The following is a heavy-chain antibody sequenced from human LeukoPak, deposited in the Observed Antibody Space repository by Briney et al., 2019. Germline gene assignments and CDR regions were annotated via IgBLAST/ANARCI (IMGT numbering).Heavy chain of an antibody. CDR2: ISAYNGNT. D-gene: IGHD3-10*01. CDR3: ARGTEYYYGSGA. Sequence: ASVKVSCKASGYTFTSYGISWVRQAPGQGLEWMGWISAYNGNTNYAQKFQGRVTMTRNTSISTAYMELSSLRSEGTAVYYCARGTEYYYGSGAWGQGTLVTVSS. V-gene: IGHV1-18*01. J-gene: IGHJ5*02. CDR1: GYTFTSYG.